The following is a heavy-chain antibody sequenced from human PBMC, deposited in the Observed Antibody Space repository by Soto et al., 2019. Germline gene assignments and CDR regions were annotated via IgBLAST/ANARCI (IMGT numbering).Heavy chain of an antibody. Sequence: SATXSLTCTFAVDSITSSSYYWGWIRQPPGNGLEWIGSIYYSGTAYYNPSLQSPVTMSLDTSKNQFSLKMKSVTAADTALYFCARRRDSDASKDYFDVWGQGTLVKVSS. V-gene: IGHV4-39*01. CDR1: VDSITSSSYY. D-gene: IGHD3-10*01. J-gene: IGHJ4*02. CDR2: IYYSGTA. CDR3: ARRRDSDASKDYFDV.